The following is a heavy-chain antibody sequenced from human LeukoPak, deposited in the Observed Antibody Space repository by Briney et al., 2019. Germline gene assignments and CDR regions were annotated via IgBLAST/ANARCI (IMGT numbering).Heavy chain of an antibody. Sequence: GGSLRLSCAASGFTFSSYIMNWVRQAPGKGLEWVSSISSSSSYIYYADSVKGRFTISRDNAKNSLYLQMNSLRAEDTAVYYCASGPIFGVVIGKYYFDYWGQGTLVTVSS. CDR3: ASGPIFGVVIGKYYFDY. CDR1: GFTFSSYI. J-gene: IGHJ4*02. CDR2: ISSSSSYI. V-gene: IGHV3-21*01. D-gene: IGHD3-3*01.